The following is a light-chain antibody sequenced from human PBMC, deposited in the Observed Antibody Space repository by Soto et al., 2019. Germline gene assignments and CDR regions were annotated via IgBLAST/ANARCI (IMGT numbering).Light chain of an antibody. Sequence: QSALTQPASVSGSPGQSITISCTGTSSDVGGYNYVSWYQQHPVKAPKLIIFGVTERPSGVSNRFSGSKSGNTASLTISGLQAEDEGDYYCCSYAGSGNYWIFGGGTKLTVL. CDR2: GVT. V-gene: IGLV2-23*02. CDR3: CSYAGSGNYWI. CDR1: SSDVGGYNY. J-gene: IGLJ3*02.